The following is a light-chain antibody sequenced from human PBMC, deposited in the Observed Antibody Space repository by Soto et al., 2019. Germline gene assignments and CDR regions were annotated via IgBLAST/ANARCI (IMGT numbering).Light chain of an antibody. V-gene: IGKV3-15*01. J-gene: IGKJ1*01. Sequence: RVTTQSPDTLSVSPGERATLSCRASQNVAGDLAWYQQKPGQAPRLLIYRTSTRATGIPARFSGSGSGTEFTLTISSLQSEDFAVYYCQEYNGRSSFGQGTKVEIK. CDR1: QNVAGD. CDR2: RTS. CDR3: QEYNGRSS.